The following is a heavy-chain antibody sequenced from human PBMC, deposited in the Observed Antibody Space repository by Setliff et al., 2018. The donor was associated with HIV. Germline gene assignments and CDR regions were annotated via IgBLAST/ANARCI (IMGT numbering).Heavy chain of an antibody. Sequence: PSETLSLTCTVSDYSISSGYFWGWIRQPPGKGLEWVSAISGSGGSTYYADSVKGRFTISRDNSKNTLYLQMNSLRAEDTAVYYCAPRGAVDTAMGRSMYWGQGTLVTVSS. V-gene: IGHV3-23*01. CDR1: DYSISSGY. D-gene: IGHD5-18*01. J-gene: IGHJ4*02. CDR3: APRGAVDTAMGRSMY. CDR2: ISGSGGST.